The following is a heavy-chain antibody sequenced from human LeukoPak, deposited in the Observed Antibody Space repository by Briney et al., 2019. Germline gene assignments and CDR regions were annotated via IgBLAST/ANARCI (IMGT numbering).Heavy chain of an antibody. J-gene: IGHJ5*02. CDR3: ARDCSSTSCYRGGFDP. Sequence: GGSLRLSCAASGFTFSSYWMSWVHQAPGKGLDRVANIKQDGSEKYYVDSVKGRFTISRDNAKNSLYLQMNSLRAEDTAVYYCARDCSSTSCYRGGFDPWGQGTLVTVSS. CDR1: GFTFSSYW. CDR2: IKQDGSEK. D-gene: IGHD2-2*01. V-gene: IGHV3-7*01.